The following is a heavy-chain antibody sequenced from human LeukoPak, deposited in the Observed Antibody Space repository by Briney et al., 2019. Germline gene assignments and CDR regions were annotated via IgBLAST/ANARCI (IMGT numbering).Heavy chain of an antibody. V-gene: IGHV4-34*01. CDR2: INHSGST. CDR3: ARLFEGTFDI. CDR1: GGSYSGYY. D-gene: IGHD3-10*01. Sequence: SETLSLTCAVYGGSYSGYYWSWIRQPPGKGLEWIGEINHSGSTNYNPSLKSRVTISVDTSKNQFSLKLSSVTAADTAVYYCARLFEGTFDIWGQGTMVTVSS. J-gene: IGHJ3*02.